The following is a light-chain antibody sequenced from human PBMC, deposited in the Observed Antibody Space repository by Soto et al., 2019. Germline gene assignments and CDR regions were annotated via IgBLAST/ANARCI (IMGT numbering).Light chain of an antibody. Sequence: DIVMTQSPDSLAVSLGERATINCKSSQTVLYSSDSKNYLAWYQHKPGQPPKLLIYWASTRQSGVPKRFSGSGSGTDFTLTISSLQAEDVAVYYCQQYYSAPYTFGQGTKLEIK. CDR1: QTVLYSSDSKNY. V-gene: IGKV4-1*01. CDR3: QQYYSAPYT. CDR2: WAS. J-gene: IGKJ2*01.